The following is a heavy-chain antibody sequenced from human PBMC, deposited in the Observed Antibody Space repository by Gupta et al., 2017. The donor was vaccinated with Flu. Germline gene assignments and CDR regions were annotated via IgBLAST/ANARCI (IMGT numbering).Heavy chain of an antibody. D-gene: IGHD6-19*01. CDR2: IYSGGST. Sequence: EVQLVESGGGLVQPGGSLRLSCAASGFTVSSNYMSWVRQAPGKGLEWVSVIYSGGSTYYADSVKGRFTISRHNSKNTLYLQMNSLRAEDTAVYYCAREYGSSSGWYYFDYWGQGTLVTVSS. CDR1: GFTVSSNY. CDR3: AREYGSSSGWYYFDY. V-gene: IGHV3-53*04. J-gene: IGHJ4*02.